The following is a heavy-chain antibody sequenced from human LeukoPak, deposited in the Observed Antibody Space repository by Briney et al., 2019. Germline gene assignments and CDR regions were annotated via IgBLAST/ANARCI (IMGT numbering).Heavy chain of an antibody. D-gene: IGHD6-19*01. CDR2: ISSSSSTI. Sequence: GGSLRLSCAASGFTFSIYAMNWVRQAPGKGLEWVSYISSSSSTIYYADSVKGRFTISRDNAKNSLYLQMNSLRDEDTAVYYCARDGSGWYPPYWYFDLWGRGTLVTVSS. CDR3: ARDGSGWYPPYWYFDL. J-gene: IGHJ2*01. CDR1: GFTFSIYA. V-gene: IGHV3-48*02.